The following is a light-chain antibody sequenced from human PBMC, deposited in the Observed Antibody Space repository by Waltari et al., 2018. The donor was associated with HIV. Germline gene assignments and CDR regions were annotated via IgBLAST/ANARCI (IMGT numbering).Light chain of an antibody. J-gene: IGLJ3*02. CDR2: EVT. CDR1: SSDIGAYDS. Sequence: QSALTQPPSASGSLGQSVTISCTGSSSDIGAYDSVSWFQQHPRSAPKLLLYEVTRRPSTVSVRFAGSRSGSTAFLTVAGLQPDDEATYVCSSYGDSLRVLFGGGTNVTVL. V-gene: IGLV2-8*01. CDR3: SSYGDSLRVL.